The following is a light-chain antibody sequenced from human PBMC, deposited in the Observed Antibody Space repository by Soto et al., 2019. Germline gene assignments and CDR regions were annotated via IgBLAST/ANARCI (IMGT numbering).Light chain of an antibody. CDR2: DAS. CDR3: TSYTSSSTLVV. Sequence: QSALTQPASVSASPGQSITISCIGTYSDIGGYKHVSWYQQHPGKAPKLIIYDASSRPSGISNRFSASKSANTASLTISGLQAEDEGDYYCTSYTSSSTLVVFGGGTKVTVL. CDR1: YSDIGGYKH. J-gene: IGLJ2*01. V-gene: IGLV2-14*03.